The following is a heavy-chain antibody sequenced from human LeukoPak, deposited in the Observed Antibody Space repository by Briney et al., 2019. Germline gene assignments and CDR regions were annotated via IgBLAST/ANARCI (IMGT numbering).Heavy chain of an antibody. CDR1: GYTFTGYY. D-gene: IGHD1-26*01. J-gene: IGHJ4*02. CDR2: INPNSGGT. Sequence: ASVEVSCKASGYTFTGYYMHWVRQAPGQGLEWMGWINPNSGGTNYAQKFQGRVTMTRDTSISTAYMELSRLRSDDTAVYYCARGRKVGATSAVDYWGQGTLVTVSS. CDR3: ARGRKVGATSAVDY. V-gene: IGHV1-2*02.